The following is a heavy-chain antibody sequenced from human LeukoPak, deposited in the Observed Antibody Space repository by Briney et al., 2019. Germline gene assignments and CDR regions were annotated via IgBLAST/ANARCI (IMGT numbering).Heavy chain of an antibody. D-gene: IGHD3-9*01. CDR2: ISSSSSYI. J-gene: IGHJ4*02. Sequence: GGSLRLSCAASGFTFSSYTMNWVRQAPGKGLEWVSSISSSSSYIYYADSVKGRFTISRDNSKNTLYLQMNNLRADDTAVYYCAKDATGFSDFDYWGQGTLVTVSS. CDR3: AKDATGFSDFDY. CDR1: GFTFSSYT. V-gene: IGHV3-21*04.